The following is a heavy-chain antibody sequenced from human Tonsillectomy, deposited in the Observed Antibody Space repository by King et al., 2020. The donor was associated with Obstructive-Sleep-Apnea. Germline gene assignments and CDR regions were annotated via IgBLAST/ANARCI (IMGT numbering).Heavy chain of an antibody. CDR1: GGPFSGYY. Sequence: VQLQQWGAGLLKPSETLSLTCAVYGGPFSGYYWSWIRQPPGKGLEWIGEINHSGSTNYNPSLKSRVTISVDTSRNQFSLKLTSVTASDTAVYYCAHTWMQLWIDRGPFFDYWGHGTLVTVSS. CDR3: AHTWMQLWIDRGPFFDY. D-gene: IGHD5-18*01. V-gene: IGHV4-34*01. CDR2: INHSGST. J-gene: IGHJ4*01.